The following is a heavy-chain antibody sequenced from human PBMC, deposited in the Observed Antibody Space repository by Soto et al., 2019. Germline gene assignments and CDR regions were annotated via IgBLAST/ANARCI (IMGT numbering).Heavy chain of an antibody. D-gene: IGHD1-26*01. CDR3: SRDIGKYSFDY. J-gene: IGHJ4*02. CDR2: SRGKANRFTT. V-gene: IGHV3-72*01. CDR1: GFTLSDHR. Sequence: EVQLVESGGGLVQPGGSLRLSCAASGFTLSDHRMDWVRQAPGKGLEWIARSRGKANRFTTEYAASVRGRFTISRDDSKNSLYLQMNSLEIEDTAIYYCSRDIGKYSFDYWGQGTLVTVSS.